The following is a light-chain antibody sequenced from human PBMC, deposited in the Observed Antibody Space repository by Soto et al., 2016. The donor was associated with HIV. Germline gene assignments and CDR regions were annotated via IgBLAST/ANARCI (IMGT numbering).Light chain of an antibody. CDR1: QSINSW. Sequence: DIQMTQSPSTLSASVGDRVTITCRASQSINSWLAWYQQKPGKVPNLLIYKASNLESGVPSRFSGSGSGTEFTLTISSLQPDDFATYYCQQYNSYPLTFGGGTKVEIK. V-gene: IGKV1-5*03. J-gene: IGKJ4*01. CDR3: QQYNSYPLT. CDR2: KAS.